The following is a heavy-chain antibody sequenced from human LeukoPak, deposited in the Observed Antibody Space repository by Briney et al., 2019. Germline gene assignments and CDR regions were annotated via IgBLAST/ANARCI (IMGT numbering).Heavy chain of an antibody. Sequence: SQTLSLTCAISGDSVSSNNATWNWMRQSPSRGLEWLGRTYYRSKWYNDYAVSVKSRITANPDTSKNQFSLQLNSVTPEDTAVYYCARDRAVAGTINWLDPWGQGTLVTVSS. CDR3: ARDRAVAGTINWLDP. CDR1: GDSVSSNNAT. V-gene: IGHV6-1*01. J-gene: IGHJ5*02. D-gene: IGHD6-19*01. CDR2: TYYRSKWYN.